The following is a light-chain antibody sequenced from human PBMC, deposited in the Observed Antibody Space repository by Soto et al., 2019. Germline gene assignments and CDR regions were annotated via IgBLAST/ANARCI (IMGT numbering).Light chain of an antibody. CDR2: KAS. V-gene: IGKV1-5*03. Sequence: DFQMTQSPSTLSASVGDRVIITCRASQSISNWLAWYQQKPGKAPKVLIYKASSLESGVPSRFSGSGSGTEFTLTISSLQPDDFATYHCQQYNSFPYTFGQGTKLEI. CDR3: QQYNSFPYT. CDR1: QSISNW. J-gene: IGKJ2*01.